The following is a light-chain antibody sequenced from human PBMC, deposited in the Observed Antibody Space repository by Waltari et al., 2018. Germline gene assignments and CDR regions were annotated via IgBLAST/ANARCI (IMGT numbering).Light chain of an antibody. CDR2: AAS. V-gene: IGKV1-8*01. CDR1: QGISSY. J-gene: IGKJ1*01. Sequence: AIRMTQSPSSLSASTGDRVTLTCRASQGISSYLACYQQNPGKAPKLLIYAASTLQSGVPSRFSGSGSGTDFTLTISCLQSEDVATYYCQQYYSYPWTFGQGTKVEIK. CDR3: QQYYSYPWT.